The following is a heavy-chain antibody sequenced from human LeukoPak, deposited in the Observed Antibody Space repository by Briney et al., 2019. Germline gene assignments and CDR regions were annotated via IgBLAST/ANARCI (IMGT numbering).Heavy chain of an antibody. CDR2: IKQVGSEK. V-gene: IGHV3-7*01. D-gene: IGHD3-16*01. CDR3: ARVLWGPFDY. J-gene: IGHJ4*02. Sequence: PGGSLRLSXAASGFTFSSYWMSWVCQPPGKGLEWVANIKQVGSEKYYVDSVKGRFTISRDNAKNSLYLQMNSLRAEDTAVYYCARVLWGPFDYWGQGTLVTVSS. CDR1: GFTFSSYW.